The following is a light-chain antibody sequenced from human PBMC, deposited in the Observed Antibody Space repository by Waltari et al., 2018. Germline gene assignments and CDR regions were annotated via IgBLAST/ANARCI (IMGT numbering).Light chain of an antibody. Sequence: EIVLTQSPGTLSLSPGERATLSCRASQSVSSGYLAWYQQKHGQAPRLLIYGESSRATGIPDRFSGSGSGTDFTLTISRLEPEDFAVYYCQQYGSSPPYTFGQGTKLEIK. J-gene: IGKJ2*01. V-gene: IGKV3-20*01. CDR3: QQYGSSPPYT. CDR1: QSVSSGY. CDR2: GES.